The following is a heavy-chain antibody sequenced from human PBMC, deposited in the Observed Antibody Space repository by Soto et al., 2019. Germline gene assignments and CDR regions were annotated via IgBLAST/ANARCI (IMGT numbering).Heavy chain of an antibody. Sequence: EVQLLESGGGLVQPGGSLRLSCAASGFTFSDYAMTWVRQAPGKGLDWVASISGSGFTPYYAASVKGRFTISRDNSKNKVYLQMTSLRVADAAIYYYLTSDSTLDPWGQGSLVTVRS. CDR2: ISGSGFTP. V-gene: IGHV3-23*01. D-gene: IGHD3-3*02. J-gene: IGHJ5*02. CDR1: GFTFSDYA. CDR3: LTSDSTLDP.